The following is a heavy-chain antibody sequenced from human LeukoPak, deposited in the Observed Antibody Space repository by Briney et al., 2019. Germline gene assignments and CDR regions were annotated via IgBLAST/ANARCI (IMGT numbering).Heavy chain of an antibody. CDR1: GYTFTSYD. J-gene: IGHJ3*02. Sequence: ASVKVSCKASGYTFTSYDINWVRQATGQGLEWMGWMNPNSGNTGYAQKFQGRVTMTRNTSISTAYMELSSLRSDDTAVYYCARGLYYDSSGYYYDAFDIWGQGTMVTVSS. CDR2: MNPNSGNT. CDR3: ARGLYYDSSGYYYDAFDI. V-gene: IGHV1-8*01. D-gene: IGHD3-22*01.